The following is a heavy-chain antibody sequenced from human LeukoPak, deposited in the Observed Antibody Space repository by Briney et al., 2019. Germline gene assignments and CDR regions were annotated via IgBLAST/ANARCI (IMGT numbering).Heavy chain of an antibody. CDR1: GGSISSYY. J-gene: IGHJ4*02. Sequence: SETLSLTCTVSGGSISSYYWSWIRQPPGEGLEWIGYIYYSGSTNYNPSLKSRVTISVDTSKNQFSLKLSSVTAADTAVYYCARLLGYSFDYWGQGTLVTVSS. CDR3: ARLLGYSFDY. CDR2: IYYSGST. D-gene: IGHD2-21*01. V-gene: IGHV4-59*08.